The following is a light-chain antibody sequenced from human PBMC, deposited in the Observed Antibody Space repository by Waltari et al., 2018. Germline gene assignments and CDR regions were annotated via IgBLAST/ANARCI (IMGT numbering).Light chain of an antibody. J-gene: IGKJ2*01. CDR3: QQYGRSWNT. V-gene: IGKV3-20*01. CDR2: DAS. CDR1: QSVSSSS. Sequence: EIVLTQSPGTLSLSPGERATLSCRASQSVSSSSLAWYQQKHGQAPRLLIHDASSRATGIPDRFGGSGSATDFTLTIDRLEPEDFAVYYCQQYGRSWNTFGQGTRLEI.